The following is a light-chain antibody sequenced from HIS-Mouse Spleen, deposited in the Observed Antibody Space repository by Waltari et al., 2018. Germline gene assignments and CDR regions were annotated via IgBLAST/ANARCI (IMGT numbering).Light chain of an antibody. V-gene: IGLV2-23*02. CDR3: CSYAGSSTFVVV. CDR2: EVS. CDR1: SSDVGSYNL. Sequence: QSALTQPASVSGSPGWSFTISCTGTSSDVGSYNLFSWYQQHPGKAPKRMIYEVSKRPSGVSNRFSGSKSGNTASLTISGLQAEDEADYYCCSYAGSSTFVVVFGGGTKLTVL. J-gene: IGLJ2*01.